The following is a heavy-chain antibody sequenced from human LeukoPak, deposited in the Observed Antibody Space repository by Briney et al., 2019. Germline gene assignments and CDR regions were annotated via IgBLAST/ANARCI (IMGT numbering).Heavy chain of an antibody. Sequence: ASVKVSCKVSGYTLTELSMHWVRQAPGKGLEWMGGFDPEDGETIYAQKFQGRVTMTEDTSTETAYMELSILRSEDTAVYYCATDDDYGGNSVFDYWGQGTLVTVSS. J-gene: IGHJ4*02. D-gene: IGHD4-23*01. CDR1: GYTLTELS. CDR3: ATDDDYGGNSVFDY. V-gene: IGHV1-24*01. CDR2: FDPEDGET.